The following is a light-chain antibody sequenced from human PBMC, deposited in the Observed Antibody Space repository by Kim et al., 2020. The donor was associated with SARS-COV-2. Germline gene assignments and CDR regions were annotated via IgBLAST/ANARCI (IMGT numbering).Light chain of an antibody. CDR1: KLGDKY. J-gene: IGLJ2*01. CDR3: QAWDSSTAV. V-gene: IGLV3-1*01. Sequence: SYELTQPPSVSVSQGQTASITCSGDKLGDKYACWYQQKPGQSPVLVIYQDSKRPSGIPERFSGSNSGNTATLTISGTQAMDEADYYCQAWDSSTAVFGGG. CDR2: QDS.